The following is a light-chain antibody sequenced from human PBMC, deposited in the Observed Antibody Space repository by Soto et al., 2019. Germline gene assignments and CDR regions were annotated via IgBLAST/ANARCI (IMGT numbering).Light chain of an antibody. V-gene: IGLV1-44*01. CDR3: AAWDASLSGVI. J-gene: IGLJ2*01. CDR1: SSNIGSNA. Sequence: QSALTQPPSASGTPGQRVTISCSGSSSNIGSNAVNWYQQLPGTAPKLLIYSTNQRPSGVPDRFSGSKSGTSVSLAISGLQSEDEADYYCAAWDASLSGVIFGGGTKLTVL. CDR2: STN.